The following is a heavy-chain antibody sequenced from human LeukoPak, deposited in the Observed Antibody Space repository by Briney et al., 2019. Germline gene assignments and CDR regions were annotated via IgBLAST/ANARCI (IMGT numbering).Heavy chain of an antibody. D-gene: IGHD1-26*01. CDR1: GYSISSGYY. CDR3: ARLGWELRSDYYYYYMDV. Sequence: PSETLSLTCTVSGYSISSGYYWGWIRQPPGKGLEWIGSIYHSGSTYYNPSLKSRVTISVDTSKNQFSLKLSSVTAADTAVYYCARLGWELRSDYYYYYMDVWGKGTTVTVSS. V-gene: IGHV4-38-2*02. CDR2: IYHSGST. J-gene: IGHJ6*03.